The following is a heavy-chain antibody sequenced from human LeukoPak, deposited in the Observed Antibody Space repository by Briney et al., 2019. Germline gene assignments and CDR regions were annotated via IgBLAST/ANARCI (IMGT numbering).Heavy chain of an antibody. CDR1: GFTFSSYG. Sequence: GGSLRLSCAASGFTFSSYGMHWVRQAPGKGLEWVSVISSDGSNKYYADPVKGRFTISRDNTKNTLYLQMNSLRAEDTAVFYCANENYYDSSGYLDNWGQGTLVTVSS. CDR2: ISSDGSNK. V-gene: IGHV3-30*18. J-gene: IGHJ4*02. CDR3: ANENYYDSSGYLDN. D-gene: IGHD3-22*01.